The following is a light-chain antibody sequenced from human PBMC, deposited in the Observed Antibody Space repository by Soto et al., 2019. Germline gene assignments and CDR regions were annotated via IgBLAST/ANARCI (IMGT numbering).Light chain of an antibody. CDR3: CSYAGRYIYV. J-gene: IGLJ1*01. CDR2: DVN. V-gene: IGLV2-11*01. CDR1: NTDIGTYNY. Sequence: QSVLTQPRSVSGSPGPSVTISCTGTNTDIGTYNYVSWYQQHPGKAPKLMIYDVNKRPSGVPDRFSGSKSGNTASLTISGLQAEDEADYYCCSYAGRYIYVFGTGTKVTVL.